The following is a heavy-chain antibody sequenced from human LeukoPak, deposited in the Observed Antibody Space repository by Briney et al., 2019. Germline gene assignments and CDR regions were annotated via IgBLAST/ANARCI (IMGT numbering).Heavy chain of an antibody. V-gene: IGHV1-18*01. CDR1: GYTFTDYD. Sequence: AAVTVSCKTSGYTFTDYDMTWVRRAPGQGLEWMGRVSPYNHNTYYAQTLQGRVTMTADTSTSTAYMELRSLRSDDTAVYYCAKNERVRRVVKDLFESWGQGTLVTVSS. J-gene: IGHJ4*02. CDR2: VSPYNHNT. CDR3: AKNERVRRVVKDLFES. D-gene: IGHD3-10*01.